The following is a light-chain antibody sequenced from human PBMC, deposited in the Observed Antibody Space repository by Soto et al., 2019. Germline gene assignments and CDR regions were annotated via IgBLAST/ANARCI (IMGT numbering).Light chain of an antibody. CDR2: GAS. CDR3: QQYKDWPTT. CDR1: QSVDSKY. V-gene: IGKV3-15*01. Sequence: EIVLTQSPGTLSLSPGERATLSCRASQSVDSKYLAWYQQKPGQAPRLLVYGASTRATGIPARFSGSGAGTDFTLTITSLQSEDFGVYFCQQYKDWPTTFGQGTKVDIK. J-gene: IGKJ1*01.